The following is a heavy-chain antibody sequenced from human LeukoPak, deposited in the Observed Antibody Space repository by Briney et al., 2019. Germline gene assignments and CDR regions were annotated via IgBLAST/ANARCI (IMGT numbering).Heavy chain of an antibody. CDR1: GGSFSGHY. Sequence: SETLSLTCAVYGGSFSGHYWSWIRQPPGKGLEWIGEINHSGSTNYNPSLKSRVTISVDTSKSQFSLKLSPVTAADTAVYYCVFFNTYGGNQMDYWGQGTLVTVSS. V-gene: IGHV4-34*01. J-gene: IGHJ4*02. D-gene: IGHD5-18*01. CDR3: VFFNTYGGNQMDY. CDR2: INHSGST.